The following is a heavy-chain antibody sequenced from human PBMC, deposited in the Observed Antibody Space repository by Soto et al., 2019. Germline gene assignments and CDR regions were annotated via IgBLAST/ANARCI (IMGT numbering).Heavy chain of an antibody. D-gene: IGHD2-8*01. J-gene: IGHJ6*03. V-gene: IGHV4-59*01. Sequence: QVQLQEAGPGLVEPSETLSLTCTVSGGSFSSYYWNWIRQPPGKGLEWVGYMYDTGTTAYNPSLRSRVTISVDTSKKQFSLNVYCVTAADTAVYYCARDSNGEASSYYYYLDVWGKGTAVTVSS. CDR3: ARDSNGEASSYYYYLDV. CDR1: GGSFSSYY. CDR2: MYDTGTT.